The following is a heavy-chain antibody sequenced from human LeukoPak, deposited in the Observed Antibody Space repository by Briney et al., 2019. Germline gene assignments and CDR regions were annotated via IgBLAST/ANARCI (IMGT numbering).Heavy chain of an antibody. J-gene: IGHJ5*02. CDR1: GGSISSSSYY. D-gene: IGHD2-2*02. Sequence: KPSETPSLTCTVSGGSISSSSYYWGWIRQPPGKGLEWIGSIYYSGSTYYNPSLKSRVTIPVDTSKNQFSLKLSSVTAADTAVYYCARRRARYCSSTSCYRSWFDPWGQGTLVTVSS. V-gene: IGHV4-39*01. CDR2: IYYSGST. CDR3: ARRRARYCSSTSCYRSWFDP.